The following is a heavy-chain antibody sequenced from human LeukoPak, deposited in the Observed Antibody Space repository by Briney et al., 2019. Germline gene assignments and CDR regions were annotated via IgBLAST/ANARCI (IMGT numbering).Heavy chain of an antibody. D-gene: IGHD1-26*01. CDR3: ARGIASRVGQFDY. CDR2: IYSGGST. CDR1: GFTVSSNY. V-gene: IGHV3-66*02. J-gene: IGHJ4*02. Sequence: GGSLRLSCAASGFTVSSNYVSWVRQAPGKGLEWVSVIYSGGSTYYADSVKGRFTISRDNSKNTLYLQMNSLRAEDTAVYYCARGIASRVGQFDYWGQGTLVTVSS.